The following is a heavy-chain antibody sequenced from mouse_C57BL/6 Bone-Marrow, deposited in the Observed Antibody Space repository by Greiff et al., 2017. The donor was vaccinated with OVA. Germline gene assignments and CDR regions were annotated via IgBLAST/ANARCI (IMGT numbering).Heavy chain of an antibody. V-gene: IGHV1-39*01. Sequence: EVKLMESGPELVKPGASVKISCKASGYSFTDYNMNWVKQSNGKSLEWIGVINPNYGTTSYNQKFKGKATLTVDQSSSTAYMQLNSLTSEDSAVYYCARTGDEYDAYYARDYWGQGTAVTVSS. D-gene: IGHD2-4*01. CDR1: GYSFTDYN. CDR3: ARTGDEYDAYYARDY. J-gene: IGHJ4*01. CDR2: INPNYGTT.